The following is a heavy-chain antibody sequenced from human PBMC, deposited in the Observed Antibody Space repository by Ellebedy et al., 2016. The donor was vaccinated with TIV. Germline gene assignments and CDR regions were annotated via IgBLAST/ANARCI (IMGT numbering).Heavy chain of an antibody. Sequence: ASVKVSXXASGYTFTSYYMRWVRQAPGQGLEWMGIINPSGGSTSYAQKFQGRVTMTRDTSTSTVYMELSSLRSEDAAVYYCATGYGALDYWGQGTLVTVSS. V-gene: IGHV1-46*01. CDR3: ATGYGALDY. D-gene: IGHD4-17*01. J-gene: IGHJ4*02. CDR1: GYTFTSYY. CDR2: INPSGGST.